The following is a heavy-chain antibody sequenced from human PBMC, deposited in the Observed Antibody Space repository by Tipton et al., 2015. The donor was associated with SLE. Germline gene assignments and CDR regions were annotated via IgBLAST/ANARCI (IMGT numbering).Heavy chain of an antibody. CDR1: GGSFSGYY. V-gene: IGHV4-34*01. CDR3: ARAPPPRNFDL. J-gene: IGHJ2*01. Sequence: LRLACAVYGGSFSGYYWSWIRQPPGKGLEWIGEINHGGSTNYSPSLKSRVTISVDTSKTHFSLKLSSVPAADSAVYYCARAPPPRNFDLWGRGTLVTVSS. CDR2: INHGGST.